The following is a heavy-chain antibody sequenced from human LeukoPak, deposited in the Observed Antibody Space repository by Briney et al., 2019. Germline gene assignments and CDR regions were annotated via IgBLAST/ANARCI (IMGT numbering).Heavy chain of an antibody. CDR2: ISGYNGNT. CDR1: GYTFTNYA. J-gene: IGHJ3*02. Sequence: ASVKVSCKASGYTFTNYAISWVRQAPGQGLEWMGWISGYNGNTNYAQNLQGRVTMTTDTSTSTAYMELSSLRSEDTAVYYCARVQGHDYGDYEGAFDIWGQGTMVTVSS. D-gene: IGHD4-17*01. V-gene: IGHV1-18*01. CDR3: ARVQGHDYGDYEGAFDI.